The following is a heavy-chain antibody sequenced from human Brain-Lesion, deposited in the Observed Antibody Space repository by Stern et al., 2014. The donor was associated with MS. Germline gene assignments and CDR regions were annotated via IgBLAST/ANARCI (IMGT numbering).Heavy chain of an antibody. Sequence: QVQLQESGPGLVKPSGTLSLTCAVSGGSVSSTNWWSWVRQSPGTGLEGIGNIYHSGASNYRPSLRSRVSISLDNSKNHLSLHLTSVTAADTAVYYCARERQQYCNSEGCSYWYFDLWGRGTLVTVSS. D-gene: IGHD2/OR15-2a*01. CDR1: GGSVSSTNW. V-gene: IGHV4-4*02. CDR3: ARERQQYCNSEGCSYWYFDL. J-gene: IGHJ2*01. CDR2: IYHSGAS.